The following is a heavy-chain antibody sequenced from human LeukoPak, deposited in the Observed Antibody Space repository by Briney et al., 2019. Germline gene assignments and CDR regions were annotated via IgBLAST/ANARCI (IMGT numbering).Heavy chain of an antibody. J-gene: IGHJ4*02. V-gene: IGHV4-39*07. CDR2: IYYSGST. D-gene: IGHD2-15*01. CDR1: GGSISSSSYY. CDR3: ARVIVVVVAATFDY. Sequence: SETLSLTCTVYGGSISSSSYYWGWLRQPPGQGLEWIGSIYYSGSTYYNPSLKSRVTISVDTSKNQFSLKLSSVTAADTAVYYCARVIVVVVAATFDYWGQGTLVTVSS.